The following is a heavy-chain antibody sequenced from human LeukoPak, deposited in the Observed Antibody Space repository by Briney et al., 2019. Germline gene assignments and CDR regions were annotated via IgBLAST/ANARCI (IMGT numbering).Heavy chain of an antibody. V-gene: IGHV3-11*01. CDR3: ARDLDDFLTGNFDY. J-gene: IGHJ4*02. CDR2: ISSSGDTI. Sequence: GGSLRLSCAASGFSFSDYYMSWIRQAPGEGLEWLSYISSSGDTIHYADSVRGRFTISRDNAKNSLYLQMNSLSAEDTAVYYCARDLDDFLTGNFDYWGQGTLVTVSS. D-gene: IGHD3-9*01. CDR1: GFSFSDYY.